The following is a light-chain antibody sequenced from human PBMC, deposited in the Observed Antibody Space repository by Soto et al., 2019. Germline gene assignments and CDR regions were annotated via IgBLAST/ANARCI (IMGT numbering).Light chain of an antibody. Sequence: ENVLTQSPGTLSLPPGERATLSCRASQNVDSSYLAWYQQKPGQGPRLLISGTSSRATGIPDRFSGSGSGTDFTLTINRLEPEDFAVYYCQHYSNSIYTFGQGTKVEIK. V-gene: IGKV3-20*01. CDR1: QNVDSSY. J-gene: IGKJ2*01. CDR2: GTS. CDR3: QHYSNSIYT.